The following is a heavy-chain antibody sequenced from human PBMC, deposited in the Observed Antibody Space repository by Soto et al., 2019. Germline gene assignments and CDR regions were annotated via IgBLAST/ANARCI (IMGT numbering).Heavy chain of an antibody. CDR1: GGSIGRGGYS. V-gene: IGHV4-30-2*01. CDR3: ARVKASGVNFDY. Sequence: SETLSLTCAVSGGSIGRGGYSWSWIRQPPGKGLEWIGYIYHSGSTSYNPSLKSRVTISVDKSKNQFSLKLSSVTAADTAVYYCARVKASGVNFDYWGQGTLVTVSS. D-gene: IGHD3-10*01. J-gene: IGHJ4*02. CDR2: IYHSGST.